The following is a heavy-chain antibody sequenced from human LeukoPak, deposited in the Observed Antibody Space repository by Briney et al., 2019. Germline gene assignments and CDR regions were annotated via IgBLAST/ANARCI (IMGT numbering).Heavy chain of an antibody. V-gene: IGHV4-38-2*02. CDR2: IYHGGST. D-gene: IGHD1-26*01. J-gene: IGHJ6*03. CDR3: ARGVGSGSYRYYYYYYMDV. CDR1: GGSISSYY. Sequence: PSETLSLTCTGSGGSISSYYWSWIRQPPGKGLEWIGSIYHGGSTYYNPSLKSRVTISGDTSKNQFSLKLSSVTAADTAVYYCARGVGSGSYRYYYYYYMDVWGKGTTVTVSS.